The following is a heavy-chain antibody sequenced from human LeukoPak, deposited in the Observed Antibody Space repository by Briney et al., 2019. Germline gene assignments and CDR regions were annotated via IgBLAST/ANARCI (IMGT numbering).Heavy chain of an antibody. CDR2: IWYDEVNK. J-gene: IGHJ4*02. D-gene: IGHD4-23*01. CDR1: GFTFSNYG. Sequence: GGSLRLSCAASGFTFSNYGMHWVRQAPGKGLEWVAVIWYDEVNKYYADSVTGRFTISRDNSKNTLYLQMNSLKAEDTAVYYCARDTNLYGGPRASGGCGYWGQGTLVTVSS. V-gene: IGHV3-33*01. CDR3: ARDTNLYGGPRASGGCGY.